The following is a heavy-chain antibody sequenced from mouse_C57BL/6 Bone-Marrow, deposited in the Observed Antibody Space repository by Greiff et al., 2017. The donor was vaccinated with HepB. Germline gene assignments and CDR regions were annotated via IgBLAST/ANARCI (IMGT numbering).Heavy chain of an antibody. J-gene: IGHJ2*01. D-gene: IGHD1-1*01. CDR2: IDPENGDT. CDR3: TTYGSSYFDY. Sequence: EVKLMESGAELVRPGASVKLSCTASGFNIKDDYMHWVKQRPEQGLEWIGWIDPENGDTEYASKFQGKATIPADTSSNTAYLQLSSLTSEDTAVYYCTTYGSSYFDYWGQGTTLTVSS. V-gene: IGHV14-4*01. CDR1: GFNIKDDY.